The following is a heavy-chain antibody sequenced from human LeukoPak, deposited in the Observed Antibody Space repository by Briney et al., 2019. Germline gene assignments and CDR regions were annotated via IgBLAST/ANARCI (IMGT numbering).Heavy chain of an antibody. J-gene: IGHJ1*01. CDR2: IKQDGSEK. Sequence: PGGSLRLSCAASGFTFSSYWMSWVRQAPGKGLEWVANIKQDGSEKYYVDSVKGRFTISRDNAKNSLYLQMNSLRAEDTAVYYCAGDRSYCSGGSCYDPPFQHWGQGTLVTVSS. CDR3: AGDRSYCSGGSCYDPPFQH. CDR1: GFTFSSYW. D-gene: IGHD2-15*01. V-gene: IGHV3-7*03.